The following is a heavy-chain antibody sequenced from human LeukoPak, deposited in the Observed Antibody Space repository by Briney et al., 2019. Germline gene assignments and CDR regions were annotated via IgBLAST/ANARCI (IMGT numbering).Heavy chain of an antibody. CDR2: ISGSGGST. D-gene: IGHD3-10*01. J-gene: IGHJ6*02. CDR1: GFTFSSYA. CDR3: AKLLWFGEEYYYGMDV. V-gene: IGHV3-23*01. Sequence: GGSLRLSCAASGFTFSSYAMSWVRQAPGKGLEWVSAISGSGGSTYYADSVKGWFTISRDNSMNTLYLQMNSLRAEDTAVYYCAKLLWFGEEYYYGMDVWGQGTTVTVSS.